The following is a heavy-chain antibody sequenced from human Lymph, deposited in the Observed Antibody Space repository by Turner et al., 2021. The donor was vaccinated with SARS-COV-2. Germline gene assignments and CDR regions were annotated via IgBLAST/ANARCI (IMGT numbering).Heavy chain of an antibody. Sequence: QVQRVQSGSEWKQPGSSVKVSCKASGGTSSSSAISWVLQAPGQGREWMGGIIPIVGTANYGQRFQGIVTITADESTSTAYMELRILRSEDMAVDYCARGAAYCSGGSCYRKGFDYWGQGTPVTVSS. CDR3: ARGAAYCSGGSCYRKGFDY. CDR1: GGTSSSSA. V-gene: IGHV1-69*01. CDR2: IIPIVGTA. D-gene: IGHD2-15*01. J-gene: IGHJ4*02.